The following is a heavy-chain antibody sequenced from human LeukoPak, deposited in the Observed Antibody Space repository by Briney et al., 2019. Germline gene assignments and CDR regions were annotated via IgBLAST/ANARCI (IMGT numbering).Heavy chain of an antibody. D-gene: IGHD3-9*01. CDR3: ARGGGVLTGLGNAFDI. Sequence: ASVKVSCKASGYTFTSYGISWVRQAPGQGLEWMGWMNPNSGNTGYAQKFQGRVTMTRNTSISTAYMELSSLRSEDTAVYYCARGGGVLTGLGNAFDIWGQGTMVTVSS. CDR1: GYTFTSYG. CDR2: MNPNSGNT. V-gene: IGHV1-8*02. J-gene: IGHJ3*02.